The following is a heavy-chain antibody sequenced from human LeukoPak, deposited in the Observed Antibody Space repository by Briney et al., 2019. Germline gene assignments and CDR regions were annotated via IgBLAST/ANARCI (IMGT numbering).Heavy chain of an antibody. V-gene: IGHV1-8*01. CDR1: GYTFTSYD. J-gene: IGHJ6*03. Sequence: GASVKVSCKASGYTFTSYDINWVRQATGQGLEWMGWMNPNSGNTGYAQKFQGRVTMTRNTSISTAYMELSSLRSEDTAVYYWARMVGLRYFDWLLYDYYYMDVWGKGTTVTISS. CDR3: ARMVGLRYFDWLLYDYYYMDV. D-gene: IGHD3-9*01. CDR2: MNPNSGNT.